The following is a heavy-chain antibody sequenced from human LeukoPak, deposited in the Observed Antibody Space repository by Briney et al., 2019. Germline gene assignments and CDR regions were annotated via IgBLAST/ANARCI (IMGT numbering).Heavy chain of an antibody. CDR1: GFTFSSYA. D-gene: IGHD7-27*01. J-gene: IGHJ4*02. Sequence: GGSLRLSCAASGFTFSSYAMHWVRQAPGKGLEWVAVISYDGSNKYYADSVKGRFTISRDNSKDTLYLQVNSLRAEDTAVYYCARWGSRFDYWGQGTLVTVSS. V-gene: IGHV3-30-3*01. CDR2: ISYDGSNK. CDR3: ARWGSRFDY.